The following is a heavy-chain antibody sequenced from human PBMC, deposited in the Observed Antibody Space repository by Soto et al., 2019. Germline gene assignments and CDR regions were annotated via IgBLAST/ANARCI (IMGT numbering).Heavy chain of an antibody. CDR2: IIPLFGTP. CDR1: GGPFSSYG. Sequence: QVLLMQSGAEVKKPGSSVKVSCTSSGGPFSSYGISWVRQVPGQGLEGMGGIIPLFGTPSYARKFQDRLTIRADESTTTAYMELSSRTSEDTAMYFCARDGTIQMANFDFWGQGTLVTVSS. D-gene: IGHD1-1*01. V-gene: IGHV1-69*01. CDR3: ARDGTIQMANFDF. J-gene: IGHJ4*02.